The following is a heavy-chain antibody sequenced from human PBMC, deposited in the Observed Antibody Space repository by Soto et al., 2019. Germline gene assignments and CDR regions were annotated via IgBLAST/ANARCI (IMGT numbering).Heavy chain of an antibody. V-gene: IGHV1-69*13. CDR2: IIPNFGTT. Sequence: ASVKVSCKTSGGTFNRYAISWVRQAPGQGLEWMGGIIPNFGTTNYAQKFQGRVTITADESTSTVYMELKSLRSEDTAVYYCARGGNYGYVRWFDPRGQGTLVTVSS. D-gene: IGHD3-16*01. CDR1: GGTFNRYA. CDR3: ARGGNYGYVRWFDP. J-gene: IGHJ5*02.